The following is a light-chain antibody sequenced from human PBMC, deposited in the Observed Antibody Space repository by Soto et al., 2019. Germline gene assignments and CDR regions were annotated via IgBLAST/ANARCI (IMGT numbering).Light chain of an antibody. CDR2: SNN. CDR1: SSNVGSNT. CDR3: AAWDDSLNGAV. V-gene: IGLV1-44*01. J-gene: IGLJ7*01. Sequence: QAVVTQPPSASGTPGQRVTISCSGSSSNVGSNTVHWYQQLPGTAPKLLIYSNNQRPSGVPDRFSGSKSGTSASLAISGLQSEDEADYYCAAWDDSLNGAVFGGGTQLTVL.